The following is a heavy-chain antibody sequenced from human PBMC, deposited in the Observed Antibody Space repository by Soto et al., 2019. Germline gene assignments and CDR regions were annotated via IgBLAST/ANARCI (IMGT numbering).Heavy chain of an antibody. CDR2: IDHSGST. D-gene: IGHD5-12*01. CDR1: GGSISSSQW. CDR3: ATREGLPDPFDI. J-gene: IGHJ3*02. Sequence: QVQLQESGPGLVKPSETMSLTCVVSGGSISSSQWWSWVRQSQGQRLEWIGEIDHSGSTNYNPSLYSRVTPSLDKSNHHSPLKLTSVNAADTAVYYCATREGLPDPFDIWGQGTMVTVSS. V-gene: IGHV4-4*02.